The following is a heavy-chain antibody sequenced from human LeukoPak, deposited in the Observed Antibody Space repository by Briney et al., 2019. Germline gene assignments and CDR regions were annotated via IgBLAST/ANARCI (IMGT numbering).Heavy chain of an antibody. J-gene: IGHJ2*01. CDR1: GGPIFSNY. CDR2: IYSTGST. V-gene: IGHV4-4*07. Sequence: SETLSLTCTVSGGPIFSNYWSWVRQPAGKGLEWIGRIYSTGSTNFNPSLKSRVIMSVDTSNNYFSLHLSSVTAADTAIYYCARDSFFCLSSTCYGNFDLWGRGTLVTVSS. D-gene: IGHD3-3*01. CDR3: ARDSFFCLSSTCYGNFDL.